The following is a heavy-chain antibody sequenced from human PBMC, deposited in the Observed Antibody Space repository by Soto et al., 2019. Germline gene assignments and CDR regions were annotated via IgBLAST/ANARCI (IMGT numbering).Heavy chain of an antibody. J-gene: IGHJ4*02. D-gene: IGHD3-22*01. V-gene: IGHV1-18*01. CDR1: GYSFATSG. Sequence: QVKLVQSGTEVKQPGASMKVSCKASGYSFATSGISWVRQAPGQGLEWMGWISVYNGNTNYDQKLKDRVTMTTDTSTSTAYLELRNLRSDDTAVYYCARAGQYYDSSGYANWGQGTLVTVSS. CDR3: ARAGQYYDSSGYAN. CDR2: ISVYNGNT.